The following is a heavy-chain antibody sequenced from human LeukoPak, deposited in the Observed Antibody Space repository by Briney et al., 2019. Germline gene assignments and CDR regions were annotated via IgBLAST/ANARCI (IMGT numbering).Heavy chain of an antibody. J-gene: IGHJ3*02. CDR2: IREDGNEK. D-gene: IGHD3-3*01. Sequence: GGSLRLSCAATGFTFTKHWMSWVRQTIGKGLECVAKIREDGNEKHYVDSVKGRFTISRDNAKNSLFLQMNNLGVDDTAVYYCVREKNYDFWSGYRNPNDAFDIWGQGTMVTVSS. CDR1: GFTFTKHW. CDR3: VREKNYDFWSGYRNPNDAFDI. V-gene: IGHV3-7*01.